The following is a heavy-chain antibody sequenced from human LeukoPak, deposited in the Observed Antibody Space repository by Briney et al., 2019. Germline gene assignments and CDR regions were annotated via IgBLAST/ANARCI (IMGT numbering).Heavy chain of an antibody. V-gene: IGHV3-43*01. D-gene: IGHD1-26*01. CDR2: ISWDGISA. CDR3: AKEKRGSYYFDY. CDR1: GFTFDDYT. Sequence: GGSLRLSCAASGFTFDDYTMHWFRQAPGKGLEWVSVISWDGISAHYADSVKGRFTISRDNSKNSLYLQMNSLRTEDTALYYCAKEKRGSYYFDYWGQGTLVTVSS. J-gene: IGHJ4*02.